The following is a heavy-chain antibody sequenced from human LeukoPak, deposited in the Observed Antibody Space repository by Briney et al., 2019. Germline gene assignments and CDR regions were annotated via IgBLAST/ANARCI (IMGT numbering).Heavy chain of an antibody. J-gene: IGHJ3*02. CDR3: ARTRFGHAFDI. CDR2: ISSSSSYI. D-gene: IGHD3-10*01. CDR1: GFTFSSYW. V-gene: IGHV3-21*01. Sequence: GGSLRLSCAASGFTFSSYWMSWVRQAPGKGLEWVSSISSSSSYIYYADSVKGRFTISRDNAKNSLYLQMNSLRAEDTAVYYCARTRFGHAFDIWGQGTMVTVSS.